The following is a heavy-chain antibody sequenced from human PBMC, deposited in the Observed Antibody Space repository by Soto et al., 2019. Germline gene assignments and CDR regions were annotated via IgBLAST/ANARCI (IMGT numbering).Heavy chain of an antibody. CDR1: GFTFTSSA. V-gene: IGHV1-58*01. Sequence: ASVKVSCKASGFTFTSSAVQWVRQARGQRLEWIGWIVVGSGNTNYAQKFQERVTITRDMSTSTAYMELSSLRSEDTAVYYCAADRRYSDGFPPGFDPRGRRSLVTVSS. J-gene: IGHJ5*02. CDR2: IVVGSGNT. CDR3: AADRRYSDGFPPGFDP. D-gene: IGHD5-18*01.